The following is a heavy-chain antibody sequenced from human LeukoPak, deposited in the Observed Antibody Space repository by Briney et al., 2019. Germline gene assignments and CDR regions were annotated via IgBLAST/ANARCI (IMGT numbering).Heavy chain of an antibody. V-gene: IGHV4-39*01. Sequence: PWETLSLTCTVSGGSISSYYWSWIRQPPGKGLEWIGSIYYSGNTYYNASLKSQVSISIDTSKNQFSLRLTSVTAADTAVYYCARQTGSGLFILPGGQGTLVTVSS. J-gene: IGHJ4*02. CDR1: GGSISSYY. D-gene: IGHD3/OR15-3a*01. CDR2: IYYSGNT. CDR3: ARQTGSGLFILP.